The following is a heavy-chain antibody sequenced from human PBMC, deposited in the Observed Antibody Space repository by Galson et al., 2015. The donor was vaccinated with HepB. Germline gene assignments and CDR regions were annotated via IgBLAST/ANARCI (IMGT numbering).Heavy chain of an antibody. CDR1: GYSFTSYW. J-gene: IGHJ5*02. CDR2: IDPSDSYT. CDR3: ARQGYSSGWYQNSPHNWFDP. V-gene: IGHV5-10-1*01. D-gene: IGHD6-19*01. Sequence: QSGAEVKKPGESLRISCKGSGYSFTSYWISWVRQMPGKGLEWMGRIDPSDSYTNYSPSFQGHVTISADKSISTAYLQWSNLKASDTAMYYCARQGYSSGWYQNSPHNWFDPWGQGTLVTVSS.